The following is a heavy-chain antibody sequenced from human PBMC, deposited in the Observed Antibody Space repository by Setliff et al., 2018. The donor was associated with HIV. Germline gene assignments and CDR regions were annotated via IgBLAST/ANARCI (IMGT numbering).Heavy chain of an antibody. Sequence: SETLSLTCTVSGGSISGANYYWTWIRQPAGKGLEWIGRIYSSGSTNYNPSLKSRVTISIGTSKNQFSLKLSSVTTADTAVYYCAREATIFGVVMPYFDYWGQGTLVTVSS. CDR2: IYSSGST. CDR1: GGSISGANYY. D-gene: IGHD3-3*01. V-gene: IGHV4-61*02. CDR3: AREATIFGVVMPYFDY. J-gene: IGHJ4*02.